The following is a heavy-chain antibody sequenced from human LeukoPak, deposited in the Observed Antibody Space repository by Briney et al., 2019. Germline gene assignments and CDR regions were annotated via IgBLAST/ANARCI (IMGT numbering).Heavy chain of an antibody. Sequence: PWASVKVSCKASGYTFTGYYMHWVRQAPGQGLEWMGRINPNSGGTNYAQKFQGRVTMTRDTSISTAYMELSRLRSDDTAVYYCARDLEPESVGATMNGFSVWGDWGQGTLVTVSS. CDR1: GYTFTGYY. V-gene: IGHV1-2*06. CDR2: INPNSGGT. CDR3: ARDLEPESVGATMNGFSVWGD. D-gene: IGHD1-26*01. J-gene: IGHJ4*02.